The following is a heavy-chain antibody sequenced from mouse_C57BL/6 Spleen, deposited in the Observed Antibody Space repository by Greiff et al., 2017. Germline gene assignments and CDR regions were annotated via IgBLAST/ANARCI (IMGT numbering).Heavy chain of an antibody. V-gene: IGHV1-55*01. CDR1: GYTFTSYW. CDR2: IYPGSGST. J-gene: IGHJ4*01. CDR3: ARGDGYPYPDAMDY. Sequence: QVQLQQPGAELVKPGASVKMSCKASGYTFTSYWIPWVKQRPGQGLEWIGDIYPGSGSTNYNEKFKSKATLTVDTSSSTAYMQLSSLTSEDSAVDYGARGDGYPYPDAMDYWGQGTSVTVSS. D-gene: IGHD2-3*01.